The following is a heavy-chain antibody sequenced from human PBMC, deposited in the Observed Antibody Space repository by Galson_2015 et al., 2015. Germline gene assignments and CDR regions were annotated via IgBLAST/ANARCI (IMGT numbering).Heavy chain of an antibody. CDR2: ISSSSSYI. D-gene: IGHD2-8*01. J-gene: IGHJ6*02. V-gene: IGHV3-21*01. CDR1: GFTFSSYS. CDR3: ARDHPCTNGVCYKRGYYYYGMDV. Sequence: SLRLSCAASGFTFSSYSMNWVRQAPGKGLEWVSSISSSSSYIYYADSVKGRFTISRDNAKNSLYLQMNSLRAEDTAVYYCARDHPCTNGVCYKRGYYYYGMDVWGQGTTVTVSS.